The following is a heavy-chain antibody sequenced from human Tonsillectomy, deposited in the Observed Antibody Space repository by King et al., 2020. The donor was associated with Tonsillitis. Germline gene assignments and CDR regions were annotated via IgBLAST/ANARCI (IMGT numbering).Heavy chain of an antibody. CDR3: ARVQGYTSSWYDY. CDR2: ISYDASNK. V-gene: IGHV3-30*04. CDR1: RFTFSSYA. D-gene: IGHD6-13*01. J-gene: IGHJ4*02. Sequence: VQLVESGGGVVQPGRSLRLSCAASRFTFSSYAMHWVRQAPGKGLEWVAFISYDASNKYYADSVKGRFTISRDNSKNTLYLQMNSLRAEDTAVYYCARVQGYTSSWYDYWGQGTLVTVSS.